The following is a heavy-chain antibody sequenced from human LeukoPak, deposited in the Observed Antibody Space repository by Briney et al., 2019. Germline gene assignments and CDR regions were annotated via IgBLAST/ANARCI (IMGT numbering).Heavy chain of an antibody. CDR1: GFTFSSYG. CDR2: ISYDGSNK. J-gene: IGHJ3*02. V-gene: IGHV3-30*18. D-gene: IGHD2-21*02. CDR3: AKAAGDHDAFDI. Sequence: GGSLRLSCAASGFTFSSYGMYWVRQAPGKGLEWVAVISYDGSNKYYADSVKGRFTISRDNSKNTLYLQMNSLRAEDTAVYYCAKAAGDHDAFDIWGQGTMVTVSS.